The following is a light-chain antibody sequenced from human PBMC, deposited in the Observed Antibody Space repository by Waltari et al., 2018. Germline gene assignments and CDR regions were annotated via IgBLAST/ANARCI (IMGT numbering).Light chain of an antibody. CDR2: EAS. J-gene: IGKJ1*01. V-gene: IGKV1-5*03. CDR3: QQYNDNATWT. Sequence: DIQMTQSPSTLSASVGDRVTITCRASQSISTWLAWYQQKPGKAPKVLIYEASSLESGVPSRFSGSGFGTEFTLTISSLQPDDFASYYCQQYNDNATWTFGQGTKVEF. CDR1: QSISTW.